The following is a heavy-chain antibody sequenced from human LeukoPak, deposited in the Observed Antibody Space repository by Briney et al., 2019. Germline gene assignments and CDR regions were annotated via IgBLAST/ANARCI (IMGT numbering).Heavy chain of an antibody. CDR1: GGSFSGYY. D-gene: IGHD6-19*01. CDR2: INHSGST. Sequence: KPSETLSLTCAVYGGSFSGYYWSWIRQPPGKGLEWIGEINHSGSTNYNPSLKSRVTISVDTSKNQFSLKLSSVTAADTAVYYCASRPRLCSSGWYSVYMDVWGKGTTVTVSS. J-gene: IGHJ6*03. V-gene: IGHV4-34*01. CDR3: ASRPRLCSSGWYSVYMDV.